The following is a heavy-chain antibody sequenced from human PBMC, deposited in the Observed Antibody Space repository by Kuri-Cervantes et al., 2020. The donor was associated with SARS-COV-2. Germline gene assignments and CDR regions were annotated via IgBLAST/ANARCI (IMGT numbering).Heavy chain of an antibody. J-gene: IGHJ4*02. CDR1: GFNFSTTD. CDR3: AKDRFGVYDF. D-gene: IGHD2-8*01. CDR2: ISDDGKKK. V-gene: IGHV3-30*18. Sequence: GGSLRLSCTASGFNFSTTDMHWVRQTPGKGLEWVAVISDDGKKKKCVASGKGRFTISRDNSQNTLYLQVKSLKSEDTAMYYCAKDRFGVYDFWGQGTLVTVSS.